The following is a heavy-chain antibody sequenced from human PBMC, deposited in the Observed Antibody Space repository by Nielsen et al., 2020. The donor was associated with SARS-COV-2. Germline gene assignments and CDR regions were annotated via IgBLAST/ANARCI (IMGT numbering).Heavy chain of an antibody. Sequence: KVSCKGSGYSFTSYWIGWVRQMPGKGLEWMGIIYPGDSDTRYSPSFQGQVTISADKSISTAYLQWSSLKASDTAMYYCARLGLYGSGSSHFDYWGQGTLVTVSS. CDR1: GYSFTSYW. CDR3: ARLGLYGSGSSHFDY. CDR2: IYPGDSDT. J-gene: IGHJ4*02. V-gene: IGHV5-51*01. D-gene: IGHD3-10*01.